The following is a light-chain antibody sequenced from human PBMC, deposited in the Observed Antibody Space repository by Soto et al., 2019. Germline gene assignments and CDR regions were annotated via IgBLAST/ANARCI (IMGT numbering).Light chain of an antibody. V-gene: IGKV1-39*01. Sequence: DIQMTQSPSSLSASVGDRVTITCRASQSISSYLNWYQQKPGKAPKLLIYAASSLQSGVPSRFSGSVSGTDFTLTISSLQPEDFATYYCQQSYRTLYTFRQGPKLEIK. CDR3: QQSYRTLYT. CDR1: QSISSY. J-gene: IGKJ2*01. CDR2: AAS.